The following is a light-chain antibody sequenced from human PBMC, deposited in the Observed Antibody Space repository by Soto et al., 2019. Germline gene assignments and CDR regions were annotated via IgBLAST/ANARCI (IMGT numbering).Light chain of an antibody. CDR2: DAS. CDR1: QSVGSY. J-gene: IGKJ1*01. CDR3: QQRGNWPLT. Sequence: EIVLTQSPATLSLSPGERATLSCRASQSVGSYFAWYQQKPGQAPRLLIYDASNRATGIPARFSGSGSGTDFTLTIRSLESEGFAVYYCQQRGNWPLTFGQGTKVEIK. V-gene: IGKV3-11*01.